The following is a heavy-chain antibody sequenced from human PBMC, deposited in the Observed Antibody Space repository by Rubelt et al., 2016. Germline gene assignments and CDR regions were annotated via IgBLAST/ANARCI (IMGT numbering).Heavy chain of an antibody. J-gene: IGHJ4*02. Sequence: VQLVESGGGVVQPGRSLRLSCAASGFTFSSYGMHWVRQAPGKGLEWMAVIWYDGSNKYYADSVKGRFTISRDNSKNTLYLQMNSLRAEDTAVYYCARPHIRGSRYSGSYLLWGQGTLVTVSS. V-gene: IGHV3-33*01. CDR2: IWYDGSNK. CDR1: GFTFSSYG. D-gene: IGHD1-26*01. CDR3: ARPHIRGSRYSGSYLL.